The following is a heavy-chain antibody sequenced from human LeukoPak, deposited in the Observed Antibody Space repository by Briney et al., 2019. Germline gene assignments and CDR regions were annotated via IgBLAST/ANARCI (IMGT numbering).Heavy chain of an antibody. J-gene: IGHJ4*02. D-gene: IGHD3-22*01. V-gene: IGHV3-49*04. CDR3: TRSYGDYDSSGYYSGFGY. CDR1: GFTFGDYA. Sequence: TGGPLRLSCTASGFTFGDYAMSWVRQAPGKGLEWVGFIRSKAYGGTTEYAASVKGRFTISRDDSKSIAYLQMNSLKTEDTAVYYCTRSYGDYDSSGYYSGFGYWGQGTLVTVSS. CDR2: IRSKAYGGTT.